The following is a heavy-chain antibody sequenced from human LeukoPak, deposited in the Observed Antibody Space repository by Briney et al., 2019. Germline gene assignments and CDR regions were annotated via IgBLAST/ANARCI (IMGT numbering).Heavy chain of an antibody. CDR3: ARGEDYYDSSGYYLFDY. Sequence: GGSLRLSCAASGFIFSSYGMHWVRQAPGKGLEWVAFIRYDGSDKYYADSVKGRFTISRDNAKNSLYLQMNSLRAEDTAVYYCARGEDYYDSSGYYLFDYWGQGTLVTVSS. V-gene: IGHV3-30*02. CDR1: GFIFSSYG. CDR2: IRYDGSDK. J-gene: IGHJ4*02. D-gene: IGHD3-22*01.